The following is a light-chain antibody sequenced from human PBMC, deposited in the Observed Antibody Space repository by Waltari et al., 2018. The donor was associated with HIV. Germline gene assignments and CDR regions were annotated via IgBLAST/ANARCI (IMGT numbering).Light chain of an antibody. CDR1: NSDIGSYAY. CDR2: EVT. V-gene: IGLV2-8*01. Sequence: QSALTQPASASGSPGQSVTHTRTGYNSDIGSYAYASRYPLHPGKAPKLVISEVTKRPSGFSDRFSGSKSANTAFLTVSGLQAEDEADYYCSSFADRDVFYVLFGGGTRLTVL. CDR3: SSFADRDVFYVL. J-gene: IGLJ2*01.